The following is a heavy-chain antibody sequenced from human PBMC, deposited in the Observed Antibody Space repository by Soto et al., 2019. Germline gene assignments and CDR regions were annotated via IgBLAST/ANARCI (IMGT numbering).Heavy chain of an antibody. CDR1: GVSISSGAYY. Sequence: QVQLQESGPGLVKPSQTLSLTCTVPGVSISSGAYYWSWIRQPPGKGLEWLGYIYYSANTYSNPSLKSRVAISGDTYKNQFSLKLSSVTAAATAVYYCANVDMITFGGVIGPNYEFDIWGQGIMVTVSS. CDR2: IYYSANT. D-gene: IGHD3-16*02. J-gene: IGHJ3*02. CDR3: ANVDMITFGGVIGPNYEFDI. V-gene: IGHV4-30-4*01.